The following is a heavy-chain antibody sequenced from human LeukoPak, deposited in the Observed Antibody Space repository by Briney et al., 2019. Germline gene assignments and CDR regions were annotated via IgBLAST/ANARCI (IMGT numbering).Heavy chain of an antibody. CDR3: ARDEGGYASPPGY. CDR2: ISASGSLT. Sequence: GGSLRLSCAASGFTFSSYWMSWVRQAPGKGLEWISYISASGSLTYYADSVRGRFTVSRDNAKNSLYLQMNSLRAGDTAVYYCARDEGGYASPPGYWGQGTLVTVSS. CDR1: GFTFSSYW. D-gene: IGHD2-2*01. V-gene: IGHV3-21*05. J-gene: IGHJ4*02.